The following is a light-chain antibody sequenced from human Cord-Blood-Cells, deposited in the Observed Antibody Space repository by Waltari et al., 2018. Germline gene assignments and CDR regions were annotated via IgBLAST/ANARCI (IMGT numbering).Light chain of an antibody. CDR2: GAS. CDR1: QSVSSSH. Sequence: EIVFTQSPGTLSLSPGERATRSCRASQSVSSSHLAWYQQKPGQAPRLLIYGASSRATGIPDSFSGSGCGTDFTLTISRLEPDDFAVYYYQQYGSSPWTFGQGTKVEIK. J-gene: IGKJ1*01. V-gene: IGKV3-20*01. CDR3: QQYGSSPWT.